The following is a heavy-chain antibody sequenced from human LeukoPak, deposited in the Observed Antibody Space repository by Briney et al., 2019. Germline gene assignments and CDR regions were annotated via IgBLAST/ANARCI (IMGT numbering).Heavy chain of an antibody. CDR2: INPNSGGT. CDR3: ARGRELWFGEFYFDY. J-gene: IGHJ4*02. Sequence: ASVKVSCKASGYTFTEYHMHWVRQAPGQGLEWMGWINPNSGGTNYAQKFQGRVTMTRDKSISTAYMELSRLRSDDTAVYYCARGRELWFGEFYFDYWGQGTLVTVSS. V-gene: IGHV1-2*02. CDR1: GYTFTEYH. D-gene: IGHD3-10*01.